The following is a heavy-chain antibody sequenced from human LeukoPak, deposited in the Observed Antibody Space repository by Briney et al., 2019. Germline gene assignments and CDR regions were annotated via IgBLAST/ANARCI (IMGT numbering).Heavy chain of an antibody. Sequence: GGSLRLSCVASGFTFSTYSMNWVRQAPGKGLEWVSSISSSGSYIYYADSVKGRFTISRDNAKNSLYLQMNSLRAEDTAVYYCARDRGNIVVIPAAHIDYWGQGTLVTVSS. CDR3: ARDRGNIVVIPAAHIDY. D-gene: IGHD2-2*01. J-gene: IGHJ4*02. CDR2: ISSSGSYI. V-gene: IGHV3-21*01. CDR1: GFTFSTYS.